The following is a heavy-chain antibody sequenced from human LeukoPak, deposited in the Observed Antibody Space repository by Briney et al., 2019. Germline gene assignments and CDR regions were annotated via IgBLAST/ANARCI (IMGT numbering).Heavy chain of an antibody. J-gene: IGHJ4*02. CDR1: GGSISSSSYY. CDR3: ARAVHSSTWYSLYYFDY. CDR2: IYYSGST. Sequence: SETLSLTCTVSGGSISSSSYYWGWIRQPPGKGLEWIGSIYYSGSTYYNPSLKSRVTISVDTSKNQFSLKLSSVTAADTAVYYCARAVHSSTWYSLYYFDYWGQGTLVTVSS. D-gene: IGHD6-13*01. V-gene: IGHV4-39*01.